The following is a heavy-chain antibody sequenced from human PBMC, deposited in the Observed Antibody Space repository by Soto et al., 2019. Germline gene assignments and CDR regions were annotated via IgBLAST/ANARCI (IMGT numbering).Heavy chain of an antibody. Sequence: QMQMVQSGPEVKKPGTSVKVSCKTSGFTFSSSAVHWVRQARGHRLQWIGWIDVGTANANYSQMFQERVTISRYMSTRTDNLELSSLRPDDASVYYCAEDVVGDNYGFDMHCGPGTLITV. CDR3: AEDVVGDNYGFDMH. CDR1: GFTFSSSA. CDR2: IDVGTANA. D-gene: IGHD2-21*01. J-gene: IGHJ4*02. V-gene: IGHV1-58*01.